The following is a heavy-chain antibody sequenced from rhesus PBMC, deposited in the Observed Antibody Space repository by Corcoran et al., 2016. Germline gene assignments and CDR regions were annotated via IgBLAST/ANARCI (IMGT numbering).Heavy chain of an antibody. D-gene: IGHD1-26*01. J-gene: IGHJ4*01. CDR3: ARDPTYNWNSLLLWY. CDR2: IFGSGGGT. Sequence: QVQLQESGPGLVKPSETLSLTCAVSGGSISDDYYWSWIRQPPRKGLEWIGYIFGSGGGTNYNPSLKNRVTISIDPSKNQFSLKLSSVTAADTAVYYCARDPTYNWNSLLLWYWGQGVLVTVSS. CDR1: GGSISDDYY. V-gene: IGHV4-106*01.